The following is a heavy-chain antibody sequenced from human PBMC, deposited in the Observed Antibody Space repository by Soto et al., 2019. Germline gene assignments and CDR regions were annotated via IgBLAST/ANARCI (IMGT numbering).Heavy chain of an antibody. CDR3: ASWVIALGGTGYFRH. CDR2: ISANGGRA. V-gene: IGHV3-23*01. D-gene: IGHD6-19*01. Sequence: GGSLRLSCAASGFTFASHAMSWVRQAPGKGLEWVSGISANGGRANYADSVKGRFSLSRDNSKNPMFLQMDSLTAEDTAIYYCASWVIALGGTGYFRHWGQGTLVTASS. J-gene: IGHJ1*01. CDR1: GFTFASHA.